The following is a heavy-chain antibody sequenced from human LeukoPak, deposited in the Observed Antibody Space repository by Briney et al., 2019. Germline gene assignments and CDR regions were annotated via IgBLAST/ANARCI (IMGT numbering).Heavy chain of an antibody. D-gene: IGHD6-13*01. Sequence: ASVKVSCKASGGTFSSYAISWVRQAPGQGLEWMGWISAYNGNTIYVQKLQDRVTMTTDTSTSTAYMELRSLRSDDTAVYYCARGRAAASFSGPNWFDPWGQGTLVTVSS. J-gene: IGHJ5*02. CDR2: ISAYNGNT. V-gene: IGHV1-18*01. CDR3: ARGRAAASFSGPNWFDP. CDR1: GGTFSSYA.